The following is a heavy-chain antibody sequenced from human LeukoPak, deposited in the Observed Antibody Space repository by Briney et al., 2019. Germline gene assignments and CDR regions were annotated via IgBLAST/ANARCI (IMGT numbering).Heavy chain of an antibody. V-gene: IGHV3-23*01. CDR2: ITGSGGST. CDR3: AKGQGSDYLPTFDS. CDR1: GFTFSSYA. Sequence: GASLRLSCAASGFTFSSYAMNWVRQAPGKRLEWVSGITGSGGSTYYADYVKGRFTISRDNSKNTLYLQMKGLRAEDTGVYYCAKGQGSDYLPTFDSWGQGTLVNVPS. D-gene: IGHD4-11*01. J-gene: IGHJ4*02.